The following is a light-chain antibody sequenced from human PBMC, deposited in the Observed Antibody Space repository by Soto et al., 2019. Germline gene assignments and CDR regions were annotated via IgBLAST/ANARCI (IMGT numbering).Light chain of an antibody. CDR1: QSVSSY. CDR2: DAS. J-gene: IGKJ1*01. CDR3: QQRSNWTWT. Sequence: EIVLKQSPGTLSLSPGERATLSCRASQSVSSYLAWYQQKPGQAPRPLIYDASNRATGIPARFSGSGSGTDFTLTISSLEPEDFAVYYCQQRSNWTWTFGQGTKVDI. V-gene: IGKV3-11*01.